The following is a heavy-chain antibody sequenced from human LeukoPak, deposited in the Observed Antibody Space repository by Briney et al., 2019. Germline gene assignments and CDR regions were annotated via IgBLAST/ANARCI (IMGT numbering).Heavy chain of an antibody. D-gene: IGHD3-3*01. Sequence: ASVKVSCKASGYTFTSYGISWVRQAPGQGLEWMGWISAYNGNTNYAQKLQGRVTMTTDTSTSTAYMELRSLRSDDTAVYYCARVAPRGTIFVMGGYYYYMDVWGKGTTVTVSS. CDR1: GYTFTSYG. V-gene: IGHV1-18*01. CDR3: ARVAPRGTIFVMGGYYYYMDV. CDR2: ISAYNGNT. J-gene: IGHJ6*03.